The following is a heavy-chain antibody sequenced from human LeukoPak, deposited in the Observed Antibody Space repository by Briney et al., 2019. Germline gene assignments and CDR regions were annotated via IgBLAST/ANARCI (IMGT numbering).Heavy chain of an antibody. D-gene: IGHD4-11*01. J-gene: IGHJ4*02. CDR2: ISHSGGST. CDR1: GFTFSSYA. CDR3: ARSGGLQKFDY. Sequence: GGSLRLSCAASGFTFSSYAMHWVRQAPGKGLEWVSAISHSGGSTYYADSVKGRSTISRDNSKNTLYLQMNSLRAEDTAVYYCARSGGLQKFDYWGQGTLVTVSS. V-gene: IGHV3-23*01.